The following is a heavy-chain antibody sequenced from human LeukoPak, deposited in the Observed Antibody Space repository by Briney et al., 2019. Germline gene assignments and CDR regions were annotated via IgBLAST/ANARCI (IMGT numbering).Heavy chain of an antibody. Sequence: GESLKISCKGSGYSFTSYWISWVRQMPAQGLEWMGRIDPSDSYTNYSPSFQGHVTISADESISTAYLQWSSLKASDTAMYYCASLLDSSSWANDAFDIWGQGTMVTVSS. CDR3: ASLLDSSSWANDAFDI. V-gene: IGHV5-10-1*01. D-gene: IGHD6-13*01. CDR1: GYSFTSYW. J-gene: IGHJ3*02. CDR2: IDPSDSYT.